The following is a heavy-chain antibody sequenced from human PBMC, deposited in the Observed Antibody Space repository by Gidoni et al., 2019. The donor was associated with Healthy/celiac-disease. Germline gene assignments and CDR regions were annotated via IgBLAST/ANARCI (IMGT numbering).Heavy chain of an antibody. V-gene: IGHV3-30-3*01. CDR1: GFPFRSYA. J-gene: IGHJ6*02. CDR3: ARDLYPVGYYYGMDV. Sequence: QVQLVESGGGVVQPGRSLRLSCAASGFPFRSYAMHWVRQAPGKGLGGVAVISYDGSNKYYEDSVKGRFTIARDNSKNTLYLQMNSLRAEDTAVYYCARDLYPVGYYYGMDVWGQGTTVTVSS. D-gene: IGHD2-2*02. CDR2: ISYDGSNK.